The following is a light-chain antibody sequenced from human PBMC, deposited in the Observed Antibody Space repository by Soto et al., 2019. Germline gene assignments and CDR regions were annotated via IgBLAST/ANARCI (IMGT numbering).Light chain of an antibody. V-gene: IGKV1-39*01. CDR3: HQSYRAPHT. CDR1: QSINKY. CDR2: TAS. J-gene: IGKJ2*01. Sequence: DIQMTQSPSSLSASVGDRVTITCRASQSINKYLHWYQQKPGKAPKLLIYTASSLESGVPSRFSGSGSGTDFTLTISSLQPEDFASYFCHQSYRAPHTFGQGTKLEIE.